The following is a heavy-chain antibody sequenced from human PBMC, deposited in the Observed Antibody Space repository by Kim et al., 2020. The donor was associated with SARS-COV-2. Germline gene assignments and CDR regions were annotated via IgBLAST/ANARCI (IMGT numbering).Heavy chain of an antibody. D-gene: IGHD2-21*02. V-gene: IGHV3-43D*03. CDR2: T. J-gene: IGHJ4*02. CDR3: AKARGVTPPDY. Sequence: TYYADSVKGRFTISRDNSKNSLYLQMNSLRAEDTALYYCAKARGVTPPDYWGQGTLVTVSS.